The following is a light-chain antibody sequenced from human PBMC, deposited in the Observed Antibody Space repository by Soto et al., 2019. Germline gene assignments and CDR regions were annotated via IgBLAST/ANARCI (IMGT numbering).Light chain of an antibody. V-gene: IGLV2-8*01. CDR3: SSYGGSNNLL. Sequence: QSALTQPPSASGSPGQSVTISCTGTSRDIGGYDFVSWYQQHPGKAPKLLIYDAIKRPSGVPDRFSGSKSGNTASLTVSGLQTDDEADYYCSSYGGSNNLLFGGGTKVTVL. CDR1: SRDIGGYDF. CDR2: DAI. J-gene: IGLJ2*01.